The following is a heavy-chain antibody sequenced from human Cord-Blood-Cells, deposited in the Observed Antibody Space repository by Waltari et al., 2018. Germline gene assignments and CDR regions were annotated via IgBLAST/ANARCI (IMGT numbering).Heavy chain of an antibody. Sequence: QVQLQQWGAGLLKPSETLPLPCAVYGGSFSGYYWSWTRPPPGKGLEWIGEINHSGSTNYNPSLKSRVTISVDTSKNQFSLKLSSVTAADTAVYYCARQEASSSSYWYFDLWGRGTLVTVSS. J-gene: IGHJ2*01. CDR2: INHSGST. V-gene: IGHV4-34*01. CDR1: GGSFSGYY. D-gene: IGHD6-6*01. CDR3: ARQEASSSSYWYFDL.